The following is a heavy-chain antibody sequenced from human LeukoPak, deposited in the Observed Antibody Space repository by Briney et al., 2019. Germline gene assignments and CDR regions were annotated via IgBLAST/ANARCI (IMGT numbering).Heavy chain of an antibody. CDR3: VRVGVLTTVFDY. CDR1: GYDFTAYT. Sequence: ASVKVSCEASGYDFTAYTLNWVRQAPGQGLEWMGWINTRTANPTYAQGLVGRFVFSVDTSVNTAYLQISSLKAEDTAVYYCVRVGVLTTVFDYWGQGTLVAVSS. J-gene: IGHJ4*02. CDR2: INTRTANP. V-gene: IGHV7-4-1*02. D-gene: IGHD4/OR15-4a*01.